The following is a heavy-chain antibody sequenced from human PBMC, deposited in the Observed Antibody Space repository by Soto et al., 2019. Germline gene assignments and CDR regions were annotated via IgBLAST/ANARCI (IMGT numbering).Heavy chain of an antibody. J-gene: IGHJ5*02. CDR2: ISYDGSNK. D-gene: IGHD6-13*01. V-gene: IGHV3-30*18. CDR3: AKEGIAEAGNWFDP. Sequence: QVQLVESGGGVVQPGRSLRLSCAASGFTFSSYGMHWVRQAPGKGLEWVAVISYDGSNKYYADSVKGRFTISRDNSKNTLYLQMNSLRAEDTAVYYCAKEGIAEAGNWFDPWGQGTLVTVSS. CDR1: GFTFSSYG.